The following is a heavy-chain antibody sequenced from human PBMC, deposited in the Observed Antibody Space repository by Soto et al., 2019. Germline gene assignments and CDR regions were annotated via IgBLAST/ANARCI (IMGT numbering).Heavy chain of an antibody. CDR2: IYPGDSDT. V-gene: IGHV5-51*01. CDR1: GYSFTSYW. Sequence: GESLKISCKGSGYSFTSYWIGWVRQMPGKGLEWMGIIYPGDSDTRYSPSFQGQVTISADKSISTAYLQLSSLKASDTAMYYCARHLSALLLLDYYYMDVWGKGTTVTVSS. J-gene: IGHJ6*03. CDR3: ARHLSALLLLDYYYMDV. D-gene: IGHD3-22*01.